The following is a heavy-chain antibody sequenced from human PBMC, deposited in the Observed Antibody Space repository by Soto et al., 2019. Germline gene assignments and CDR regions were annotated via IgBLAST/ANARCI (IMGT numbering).Heavy chain of an antibody. CDR3: ARAWKGDIVATFLGMDV. V-gene: IGHV1-69*13. CDR2: IIPIFGTA. CDR1: GGTFSSYA. Sequence: ASVKVSCKASGGTFSSYAISWVRQAPGQGLEWMGGIIPIFGTANYAQKFQGRVTITADESTSTAYMELSSLRSEDTAVYYCARAWKGDIVATFLGMDVWGQGTTVTVS. J-gene: IGHJ6*02. D-gene: IGHD5-12*01.